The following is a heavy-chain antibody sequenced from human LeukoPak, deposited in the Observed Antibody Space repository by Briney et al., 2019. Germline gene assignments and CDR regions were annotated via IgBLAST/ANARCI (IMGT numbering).Heavy chain of an antibody. CDR1: GFTFSSYG. V-gene: IGHV3-30*02. Sequence: GGSLRLSCAASGFTFSSYGMHWVRQAPGKGLEWVAFIRYDGSNKYYADSVKGRFTVSRDSAKNSLYLQMNGLRAEDTAVYYCARGPMARGYFDYWGQGNLVTVSS. J-gene: IGHJ4*02. CDR2: IRYDGSNK. D-gene: IGHD3-10*01. CDR3: ARGPMARGYFDY.